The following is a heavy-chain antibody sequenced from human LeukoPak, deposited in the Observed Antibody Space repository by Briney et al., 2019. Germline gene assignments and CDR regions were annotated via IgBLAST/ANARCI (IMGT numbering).Heavy chain of an antibody. CDR2: ISSSSSTI. D-gene: IGHD3-10*01. J-gene: IGHJ3*02. V-gene: IGHV3-48*04. CDR3: ARGARGNGHLWFVNDAFDI. CDR1: GFTFSSYS. Sequence: PGGSLRLSCAASGFTFSSYSMNWVRQAPGKGLEWVSYISSSSSTIYYADSVKGRFTISRDNAKNSLYLQMNSLRAEDTAVYYCARGARGNGHLWFVNDAFDIWGQGTMATVSS.